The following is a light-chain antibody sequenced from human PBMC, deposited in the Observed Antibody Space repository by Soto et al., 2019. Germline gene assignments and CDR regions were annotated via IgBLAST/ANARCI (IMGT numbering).Light chain of an antibody. CDR2: GAS. CDR1: QSVSSGY. Sequence: EIVLTQSPGTLSLSAGERATLSCRASQSVSSGYITWYQQKPGQTPTVLIYGASNRATGVPDRFSGSGSGTDFPLTISRREPEDVAVYYCQQYETSPTLVQRTKVEIK. CDR3: QQYETSPT. J-gene: IGKJ1*01. V-gene: IGKV3-20*01.